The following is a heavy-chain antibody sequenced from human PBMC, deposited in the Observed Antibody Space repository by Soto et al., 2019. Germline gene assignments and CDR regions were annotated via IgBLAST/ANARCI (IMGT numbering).Heavy chain of an antibody. Sequence: PSETLSLTCAVYGGSFSDYSWTWIRQPPGKGLEWIGEINHSGSTNYNPSLKSRVTISVDTSKNQFSLKLSSVTAADTAVYYCARKNIVVVPAAATGDAFDIWGQGTMVTVSS. CDR2: INHSGST. D-gene: IGHD2-2*01. J-gene: IGHJ3*02. CDR1: GGSFSDYS. V-gene: IGHV4-34*01. CDR3: ARKNIVVVPAAATGDAFDI.